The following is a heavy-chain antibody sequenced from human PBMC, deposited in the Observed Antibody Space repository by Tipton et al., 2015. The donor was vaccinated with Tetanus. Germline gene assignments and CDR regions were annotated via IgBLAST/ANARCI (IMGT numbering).Heavy chain of an antibody. CDR3: GRDGGDYIYYGMDV. Sequence: QLVQSGAEVKKPGASVKVSCKASGYTFTGQYMYWVRQAPGQGLEWMGWIDPNRGRTVYAQKFQVRVTMTRDTSFSTAYMELSRLRSDDTAVYYWGRDGGDYIYYGMDVWGPGTPVAVSS. CDR1: GYTFTGQY. J-gene: IGHJ6*02. V-gene: IGHV1-2*02. CDR2: IDPNRGRT. D-gene: IGHD2-21*01.